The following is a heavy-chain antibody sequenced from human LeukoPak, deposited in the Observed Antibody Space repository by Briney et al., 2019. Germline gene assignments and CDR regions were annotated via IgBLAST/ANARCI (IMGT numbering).Heavy chain of an antibody. V-gene: IGHV4-4*02. J-gene: IGHJ4*02. CDR2: TFHSGRT. CDR1: GDFLSSGYW. CDR3: ASNGYSYGYYRPAFRHYDY. Sequence: SETLSLTCVVSGDFLSSGYWWSWVRQPPGKGLGWQGKTFHSGRTNYNLSLKSRVTISVDNSKNHVSLTVNSVTAADTAVYYCASNGYSYGYYRPAFRHYDYWGQGTLVTVSS. D-gene: IGHD5-18*01.